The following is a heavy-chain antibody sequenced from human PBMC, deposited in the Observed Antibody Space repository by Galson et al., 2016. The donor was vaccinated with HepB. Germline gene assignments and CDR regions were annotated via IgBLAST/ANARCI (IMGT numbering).Heavy chain of an antibody. CDR1: GFTFSSHA. J-gene: IGHJ4*02. CDR3: ARDFTGSGCFFDY. Sequence: SLRLSCAGSGFTFSSHAMSWVRQAPGKGLEWVSVISGSGGTTYYADSVKGRFIISRDNTKNTLYLQMNSLRVEDSATYYCARDFTGSGCFFDYWGQGTPGTVSS. V-gene: IGHV3-23*01. CDR2: ISGSGGTT. D-gene: IGHD3-3*01.